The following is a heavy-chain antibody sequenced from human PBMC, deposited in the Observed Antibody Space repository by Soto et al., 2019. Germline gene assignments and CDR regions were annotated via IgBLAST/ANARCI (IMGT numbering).Heavy chain of an antibody. D-gene: IGHD1-26*01. Sequence: GGSLRLSCEASGFTFSNYWMHWVRQAPGKGLVCVSRINSDGGDTTYADSVEGRFTISRDNAKNTVYLQMTNLDPVDTATYYCAREGAIVPRFFDPWGQGTVVTVSS. CDR2: INSDGGDT. J-gene: IGHJ5*02. V-gene: IGHV3-74*01. CDR3: AREGAIVPRFFDP. CDR1: GFTFSNYW.